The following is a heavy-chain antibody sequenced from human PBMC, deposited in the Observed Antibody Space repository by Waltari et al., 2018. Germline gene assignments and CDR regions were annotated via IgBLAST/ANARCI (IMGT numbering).Heavy chain of an antibody. CDR2: ISVSGNRE. J-gene: IGHJ4*02. D-gene: IGHD6-19*01. CDR1: GFTVSSNY. CDR3: ARMMPKYTSGWALDY. Sequence: EVQLVESGGGLIQPGGSLRLSCAASGFTVSSNYMSWVRQAAGKGLEWIAYISVSGNREYYADSVKGRFTISRDNARDLVFLQMYNLRAEDTALYYCARMMPKYTSGWALDYWGQGTLVTVAS. V-gene: IGHV3-48*03.